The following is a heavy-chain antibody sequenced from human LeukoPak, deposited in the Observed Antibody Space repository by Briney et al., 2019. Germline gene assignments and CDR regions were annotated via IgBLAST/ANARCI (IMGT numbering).Heavy chain of an antibody. CDR1: GYTFTGYY. CDR3: ARAPGSYGPLLDY. CDR2: INPNSGGT. J-gene: IGHJ4*02. Sequence: ASVKVSCKASGYTFTGYYMHWVRQAPGQGLEWMGRINPNSGGTNYAQKFQGRVTMTRDTSISTAYMEPSRLRSDDTAVYYCARAPGSYGPLLDYWGQGTLVTVSS. D-gene: IGHD1-26*01. V-gene: IGHV1-2*06.